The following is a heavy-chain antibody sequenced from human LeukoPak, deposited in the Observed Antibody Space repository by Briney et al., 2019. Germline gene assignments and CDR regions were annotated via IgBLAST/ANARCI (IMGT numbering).Heavy chain of an antibody. CDR1: GFTFSSYA. D-gene: IGHD3-16*02. CDR3: AKPEGILGELSSWYYFDY. Sequence: GALRLSCAASGFTFSSYAMSWVRQAPGKGLEWVSAISGSGGSTYYADSVKGRFTISRDNSKNTLYLQMNSLRAEDTTVYYCAKPEGILGELSSWYYFDYWGQGTLVTVSS. V-gene: IGHV3-23*01. CDR2: ISGSGGST. J-gene: IGHJ4*02.